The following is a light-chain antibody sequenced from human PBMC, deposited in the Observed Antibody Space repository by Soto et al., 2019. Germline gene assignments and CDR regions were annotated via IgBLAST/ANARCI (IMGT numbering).Light chain of an antibody. Sequence: QSVLTQPASVSGSPGQSIAISCTGTSSDVGSYNSVSWYQQYPGKAPKLMIHDVNNRPSRISDRFSGSKSGNTASLTISGLQAEDEADYYCSSCTSSTSYVFGTGTKSPS. V-gene: IGLV2-14*03. J-gene: IGLJ1*01. CDR3: SSCTSSTSYV. CDR2: DVN. CDR1: SSDVGSYNS.